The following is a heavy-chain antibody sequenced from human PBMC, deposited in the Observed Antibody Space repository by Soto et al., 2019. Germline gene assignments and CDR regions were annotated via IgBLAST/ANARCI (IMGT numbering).Heavy chain of an antibody. D-gene: IGHD5-18*01. Sequence: EVQLVESGGVVVQPGGYLRLSCAASGFTFDDYTMHWVRQAPGKGLEWVSLISWDGGSTYYADSVKGRFTISRDNSKNSLYLQMNSLRTEDTALYYCAKDIGDTAMVTLGYWGQGTLVTVSS. CDR3: AKDIGDTAMVTLGY. J-gene: IGHJ4*02. CDR1: GFTFDDYT. CDR2: ISWDGGST. V-gene: IGHV3-43*01.